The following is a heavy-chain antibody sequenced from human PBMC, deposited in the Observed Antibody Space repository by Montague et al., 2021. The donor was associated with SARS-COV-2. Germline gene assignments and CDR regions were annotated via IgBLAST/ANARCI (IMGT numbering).Heavy chain of an antibody. CDR3: AKVVDILTGYSLINLDA. CDR1: GFTFSNSP. V-gene: IGHV3-23*03. Sequence: SLRLSCAASGFTFSNSPMSWVRQAPGKGLDWVSVIHSAGRGTYYADSVQGRFTISRDNLKNTVYLQMNSLRDVDTALYYCAKVVDILTGYSLINLDAWGQGTLVVVSS. CDR2: IHSAGRGT. D-gene: IGHD3-9*01. J-gene: IGHJ5*02.